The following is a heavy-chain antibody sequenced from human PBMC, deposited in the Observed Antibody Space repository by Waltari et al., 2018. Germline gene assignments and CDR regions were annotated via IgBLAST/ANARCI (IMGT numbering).Heavy chain of an antibody. V-gene: IGHV4-30-2*06. CDR3: ARTIDYFDY. CDR1: GGSISSGGYS. D-gene: IGHD1-26*01. CDR2: IYPTGST. J-gene: IGHJ4*02. Sequence: LQLQESCSGLVKPSQTLSLTCAVSGGSISSGGYSWSWIRQSPGKGLEWIGYIYPTGSTSYNPSLKRRVTMSVDRSKNQFSLNLRSVTAADTAVYYCARTIDYFDYWGQGTLVTVSS.